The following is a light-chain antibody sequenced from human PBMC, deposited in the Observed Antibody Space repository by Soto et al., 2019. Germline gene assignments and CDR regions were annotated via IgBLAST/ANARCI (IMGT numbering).Light chain of an antibody. J-gene: IGKJ1*01. CDR3: QQYKT. Sequence: EIVLTQSPATLSLSPGERATLCCRASQSVSSYLAWYQQKPGQAPRLLIYGASSRATGIPDRFSGSGSGTDFTLTISRLEPEDFAVYYCQQYKTFGQGTKVDIK. V-gene: IGKV3-20*01. CDR1: QSVSSY. CDR2: GAS.